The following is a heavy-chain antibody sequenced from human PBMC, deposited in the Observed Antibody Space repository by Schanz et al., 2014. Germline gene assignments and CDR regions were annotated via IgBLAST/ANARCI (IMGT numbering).Heavy chain of an antibody. J-gene: IGHJ4*02. CDR2: IKQDGSEK. D-gene: IGHD1-1*01. Sequence: EVQLVESGGGLVQPGGSLRLSCGGSGFTFSKYWMSWVRQAPGKGLEWVANIKQDGSEKYYVDAVKGRFTISRDNAKNSMYLHMKSLRGEDTAVYYCARGTDWSLHYWGRGALVTVSS. V-gene: IGHV3-7*04. CDR3: ARGTDWSLHY. CDR1: GFTFSKYW.